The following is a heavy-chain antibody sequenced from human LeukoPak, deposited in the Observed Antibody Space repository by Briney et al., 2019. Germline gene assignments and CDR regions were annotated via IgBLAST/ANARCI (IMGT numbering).Heavy chain of an antibody. CDR2: IKQDGSEK. J-gene: IGHJ4*02. D-gene: IGHD3-3*01. V-gene: IGHV3-7*01. CDR3: TRDARNPYFDFWSGSRTCYFDN. Sequence: GGSLRLSCVASGFMFSGYCMGWVRQAPGKGLEWVANIKQDGSEKYYVDSVKGRFTVSRDNAMNSLYLEMNSLRAEDTAVYYCTRDARNPYFDFWSGSRTCYFDNWGQGTLVTVSS. CDR1: GFMFSGYC.